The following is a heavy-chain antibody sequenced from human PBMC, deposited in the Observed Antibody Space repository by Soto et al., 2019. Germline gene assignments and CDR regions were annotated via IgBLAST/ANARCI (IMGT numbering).Heavy chain of an antibody. Sequence: QVQLVESGGGVVQPGRSLRLSCAASGFTFSSYAMHWVRQAPGKGLEWVAVISYDGSNKYYADSVKGRFTISRDNSKNTLYLQMNSLRADDTAAYYCARERSVVVAAPLDYWGQGTLVTVSS. V-gene: IGHV3-30-3*01. CDR1: GFTFSSYA. D-gene: IGHD2-15*01. CDR2: ISYDGSNK. J-gene: IGHJ4*02. CDR3: ARERSVVVAAPLDY.